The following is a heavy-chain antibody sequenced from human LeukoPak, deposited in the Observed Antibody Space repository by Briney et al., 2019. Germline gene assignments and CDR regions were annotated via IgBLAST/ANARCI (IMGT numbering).Heavy chain of an antibody. Sequence: SETLSLTCTVSGYSISSGYYWGWIRQTPGKGLEWIGNFYYSGSTYYNPSLKSRATISVDTSKNQFSLKLSSVTAADTAVYYCARAYYYDSSGYLDYWGQGTLVTVSS. CDR1: GYSISSGYY. CDR3: ARAYYYDSSGYLDY. CDR2: FYYSGST. V-gene: IGHV4-38-2*02. J-gene: IGHJ4*02. D-gene: IGHD3-22*01.